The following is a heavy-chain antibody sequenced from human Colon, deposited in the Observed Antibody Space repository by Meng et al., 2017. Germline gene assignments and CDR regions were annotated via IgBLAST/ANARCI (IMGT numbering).Heavy chain of an antibody. Sequence: SVKVSCKTSGGAFSTYAINWVRQAPGQGLEWMGGISPIFGPPNYAQKFKGRVTITADESTSTAYLELSSLGSEDTAVYFCARARGNLMGHYYYAFDVWGQGTTVTVSS. D-gene: IGHD3/OR15-3a*01. CDR1: GGAFSTYA. CDR2: ISPIFGPP. CDR3: ARARGNLMGHYYYAFDV. V-gene: IGHV1-69*13. J-gene: IGHJ6*02.